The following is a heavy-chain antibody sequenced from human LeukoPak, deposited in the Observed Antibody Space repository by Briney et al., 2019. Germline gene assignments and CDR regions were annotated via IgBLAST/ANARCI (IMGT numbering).Heavy chain of an antibody. J-gene: IGHJ4*02. CDR2: ISGSGGST. D-gene: IGHD6-19*01. V-gene: IGHV3-23*01. CDR1: GFTFSSYA. Sequence: GGSLRLSCAASGFTFSSYAMSWVRQAPGKGLEWVSAISGSGGSTYYADSVKGRFTISRDNSKNTLYLQMNSLGAEDTAVYYCAKEKVGSIAVAGPLDYWGQGTLVTVSS. CDR3: AKEKVGSIAVAGPLDY.